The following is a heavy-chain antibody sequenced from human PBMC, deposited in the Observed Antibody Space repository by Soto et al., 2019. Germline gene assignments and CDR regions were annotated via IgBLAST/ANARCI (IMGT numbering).Heavy chain of an antibody. CDR3: TRDLLAGHDVY. CDR2: ITFDGKDK. V-gene: IGHV3-30*04. J-gene: IGHJ4*02. CDR1: GFTFRNFA. D-gene: IGHD5-12*01. Sequence: QVQLVESGGGVVQPGRSLRLSCAASGFTFRNFAMHWVRQAPGKGLEWLAAITFDGKDKYYADSVKGRFTISRDTSKNTLYLQMNSLRNDDTALYFCTRDLLAGHDVYWGQGTLVTVSS.